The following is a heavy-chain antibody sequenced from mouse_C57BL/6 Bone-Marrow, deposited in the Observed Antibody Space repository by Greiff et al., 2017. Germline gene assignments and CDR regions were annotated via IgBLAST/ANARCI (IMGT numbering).Heavy chain of an antibody. CDR3: ARHAYYSNPYAMDY. V-gene: IGHV5-6*01. J-gene: IGHJ4*01. CDR2: ISSGGSYT. CDR1: GFTFSSYG. D-gene: IGHD2-5*01. Sequence: EVKLVESGGDLVKPGGSLKLSCAASGFTFSSYGMSWVRQTPDKRLEWVATISSGGSYTYYPDSVKGRFTISRENAKNTLDLQMRSLKSEDTAMYYCARHAYYSNPYAMDYWGQGTSVTVSS.